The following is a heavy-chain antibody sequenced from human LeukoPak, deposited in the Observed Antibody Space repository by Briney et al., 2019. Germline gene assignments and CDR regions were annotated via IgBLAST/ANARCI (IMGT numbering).Heavy chain of an antibody. D-gene: IGHD5-12*01. J-gene: IGHJ4*02. V-gene: IGHV4-59*01. Sequence: SETLSLTCTVSGGSISSYYWNWIGQPPGKGLEWIGYISYSGTTNYNPSLKSRVTISVDTSKKQFSLKLTSATAADTAVYYCARGDDYKSTLFDYWGQGTLVTVSS. CDR2: ISYSGTT. CDR1: GGSISSYY. CDR3: ARGDDYKSTLFDY.